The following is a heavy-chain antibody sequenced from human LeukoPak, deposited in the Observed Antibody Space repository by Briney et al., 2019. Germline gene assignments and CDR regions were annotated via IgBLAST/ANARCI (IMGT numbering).Heavy chain of an antibody. D-gene: IGHD3-10*01. CDR1: GFTFSTYG. V-gene: IGHV3-30*18. Sequence: GGSLRLSCAASGFTFSTYGMHWVRQAPGKGLEWVAVISYDGSNKQYADSVKGRFTISRDNSKNTLYVEMNSLRAEDTAVYYCAKGPYYGSGTADYWGQGTLVIVSS. CDR2: ISYDGSNK. CDR3: AKGPYYGSGTADY. J-gene: IGHJ4*02.